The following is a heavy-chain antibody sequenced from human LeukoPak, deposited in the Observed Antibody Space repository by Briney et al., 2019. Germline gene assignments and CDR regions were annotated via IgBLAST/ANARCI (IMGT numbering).Heavy chain of an antibody. CDR2: IYYSGST. CDR1: GGSINSYY. J-gene: IGHJ4*02. V-gene: IGHV4-59*01. D-gene: IGHD6-13*01. Sequence: SETLSLTCTVSGGSINSYYWSWIPQPPGKGLEWIGYIYYSGSTNYNPSLKSRVTISVDTSKNQFSLKLSSVTAADTAVYYCARGDSSSWYYFDYWGQGTLVTVSS. CDR3: ARGDSSSWYYFDY.